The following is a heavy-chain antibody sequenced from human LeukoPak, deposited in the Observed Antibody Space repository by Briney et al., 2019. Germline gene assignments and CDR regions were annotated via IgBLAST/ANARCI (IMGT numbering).Heavy chain of an antibody. Sequence: SETLSLTCAVYGGSFSGYYWSWIRQPPGKGLQWIGEINHSGSTSYNPSLKSRVTISVETSKKQFSLKLRYVTAADTAVYYCARLMARGVWIRNNWFDPWGQGTLVTVSS. V-gene: IGHV4-34*01. D-gene: IGHD3-10*01. CDR3: ARLMARGVWIRNNWFDP. CDR1: GGSFSGYY. J-gene: IGHJ5*02. CDR2: INHSGST.